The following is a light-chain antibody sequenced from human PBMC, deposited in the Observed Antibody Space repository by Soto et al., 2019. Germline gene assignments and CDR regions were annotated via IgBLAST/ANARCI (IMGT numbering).Light chain of an antibody. CDR1: SSDVGAHHS. CDR3: SSFTDTGTVM. J-gene: IGLJ3*02. Sequence: QSALTQPASVSGSPGQSFTIPCTGSSSDVGAHHSVSWYQQHPGKAPKLIIFDVSNRPSAVSNRFSGSKSGNTASLTISGLQPEDEADYYCSSFTDTGTVMFGGGTKVTVL. V-gene: IGLV2-14*03. CDR2: DVS.